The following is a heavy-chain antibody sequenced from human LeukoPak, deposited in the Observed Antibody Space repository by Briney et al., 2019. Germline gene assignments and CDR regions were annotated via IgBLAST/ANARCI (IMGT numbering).Heavy chain of an antibody. J-gene: IGHJ4*02. CDR2: IIPIFGTT. V-gene: IGHV1-69*13. CDR1: GGTFSSYA. D-gene: IGHD5-18*01. Sequence: SVKVSCKASGGTFSSYATRWVRQAPGQGLEWMGGIIPIFGTTNYAQKFQGRVTITADESTSTAYMELSSLRSEDTAVYYCARSTTKVRGYRPRFDYWGQGTLVTVSS. CDR3: ARSTTKVRGYRPRFDY.